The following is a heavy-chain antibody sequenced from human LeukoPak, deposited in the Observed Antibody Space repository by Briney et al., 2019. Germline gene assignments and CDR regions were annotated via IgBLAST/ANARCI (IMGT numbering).Heavy chain of an antibody. CDR3: ARDPPLGSCSTISCPHLDY. J-gene: IGHJ4*02. Sequence: GGSLRLSCAASGFAFSRYSMNWVRQAPGKGLEWVSSISSSSSFIYYADSVKGRFTISRDNAKNSLYLQMNSLRAEDTAVYYCARDPPLGSCSTISCPHLDYWGQGTLVTVSS. D-gene: IGHD2-2*01. CDR1: GFAFSRYS. V-gene: IGHV3-21*01. CDR2: ISSSSSFI.